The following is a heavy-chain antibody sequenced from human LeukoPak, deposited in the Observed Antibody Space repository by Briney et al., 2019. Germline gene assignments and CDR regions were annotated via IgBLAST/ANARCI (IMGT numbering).Heavy chain of an antibody. J-gene: IGHJ4*02. CDR1: GYTFTGYY. V-gene: IGHV1-2*02. CDR3: AARKYSSSSFTDY. D-gene: IGHD6-6*01. Sequence: ASVKVSCKASGYTFTGYYMHWVRQAPGQGLEWMGWINPNSGGTNYAQKFQGRVTMTRDTSISTAYMELSRLRSDDTAVYYCAARKYSSSSFTDYWGQGTLVTVSS. CDR2: INPNSGGT.